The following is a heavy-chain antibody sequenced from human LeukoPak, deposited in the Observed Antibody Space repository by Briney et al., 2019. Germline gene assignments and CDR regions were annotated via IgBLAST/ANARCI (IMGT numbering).Heavy chain of an antibody. D-gene: IGHD6-13*01. Sequence: GRSLRLSCAVSGFTFSSYAIHWVRQAPGKGLEWVAIMSYDGSNKYADSVKGRFTISRDNSKNTLYLQMNSLRAEDTAVYYCAKDLNSGQQLVPFDYWGQGTRVTVSS. CDR1: GFTFSSYA. J-gene: IGHJ4*02. CDR3: AKDLNSGQQLVPFDY. V-gene: IGHV3-30-3*01. CDR2: MSYDGSNK.